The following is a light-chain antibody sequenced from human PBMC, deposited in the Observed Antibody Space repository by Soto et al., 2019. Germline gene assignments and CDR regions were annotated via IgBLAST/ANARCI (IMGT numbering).Light chain of an antibody. CDR1: SSDVGGYNY. J-gene: IGLJ2*01. V-gene: IGLV2-14*01. CDR3: SSYRSSSTHVL. Sequence: QSVLTQPASVSGSPGQSITISCTGTSSDVGGYNYVSWYQQHPGKAPKLIIYDSNRFSGSKSGNTASLTISGLQAEDEADYYCSSYRSSSTHVLFGGGTKLTVL.